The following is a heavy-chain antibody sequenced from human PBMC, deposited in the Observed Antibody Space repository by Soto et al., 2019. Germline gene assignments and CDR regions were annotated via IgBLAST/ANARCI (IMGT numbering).Heavy chain of an antibody. CDR2: INHSGST. V-gene: IGHV4-34*01. CDR3: AREYGDYGVIDY. CDR1: GGSFRGYY. D-gene: IGHD4-17*01. Sequence: QVQLQQWGAGLLKPSETLSLTCAVYGGSFRGYYWGWIRHPPGKGLEWIGEINHSGSTNYNPSLKSRVTISVDTSKNQFSLKLSSVTAADTAVYYCAREYGDYGVIDYWGQGTLVTVSS. J-gene: IGHJ4*02.